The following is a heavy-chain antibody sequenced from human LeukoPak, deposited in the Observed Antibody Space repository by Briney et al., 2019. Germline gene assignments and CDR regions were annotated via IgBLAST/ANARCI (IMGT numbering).Heavy chain of an antibody. CDR3: ARGPSYGTFDY. D-gene: IGHD1-26*01. CDR2: INSDGSST. Sequence: QPGGSLRLSCAASGFTFSSYWMHWVRQAPGKGLVWVSRINSDGSSTSYADSVKGRFTISRDNAKNTPYLQMNSLRAEDTAVYYCARGPSYGTFDYWGQGTLVTVSS. CDR1: GFTFSSYW. V-gene: IGHV3-74*01. J-gene: IGHJ4*02.